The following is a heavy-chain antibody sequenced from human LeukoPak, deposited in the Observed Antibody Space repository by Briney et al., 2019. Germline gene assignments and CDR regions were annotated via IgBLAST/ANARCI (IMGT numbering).Heavy chain of an antibody. CDR1: GITLSNYG. CDR3: AKRGVVIRVVLVGFHKEAYYFES. J-gene: IGHJ4*02. Sequence: QPGGSLRLSCAASGITLSNYGMSWVRQAPGKGLEWVAGISDSGGSTKYADSVKGRFTISRDNPKNTLFLQMNSLRAEDTAVYFCAKRGVVIRVVLVGFHKEAYYFESWGQGALVTVSS. D-gene: IGHD3/OR15-3a*01. CDR2: ISDSGGST. V-gene: IGHV3-23*01.